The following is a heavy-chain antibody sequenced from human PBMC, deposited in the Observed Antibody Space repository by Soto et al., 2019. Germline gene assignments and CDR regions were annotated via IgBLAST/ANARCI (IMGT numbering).Heavy chain of an antibody. V-gene: IGHV3-48*02. CDR2: ISNSSSTI. Sequence: GGSLRLSCAASGFTFSNYDMNWVRQAPGKGLEWVSYISNSSSTIYYADSVKGRFTVSRDNVKNSLYLQMNSLRDEDTAIYYCARRFGYWGQGTLVTVSS. CDR1: GFTFSNYD. CDR3: ARRFGY. J-gene: IGHJ4*02.